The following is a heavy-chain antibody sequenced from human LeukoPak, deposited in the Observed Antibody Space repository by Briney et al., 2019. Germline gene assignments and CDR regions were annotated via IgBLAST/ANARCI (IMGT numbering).Heavy chain of an antibody. V-gene: IGHV1-2*02. Sequence: ASVKVSRKASGYTFTGYYMHWVRQAPGQGLEWMGWINPNSGGTNYAQKFQGRVTMTRDTSISTAYMELSRLRSDDTAVYYCARVPSHYYGSGSYDYWGQGTLVTVSS. CDR3: ARVPSHYYGSGSYDY. CDR1: GYTFTGYY. CDR2: INPNSGGT. J-gene: IGHJ4*02. D-gene: IGHD3-10*01.